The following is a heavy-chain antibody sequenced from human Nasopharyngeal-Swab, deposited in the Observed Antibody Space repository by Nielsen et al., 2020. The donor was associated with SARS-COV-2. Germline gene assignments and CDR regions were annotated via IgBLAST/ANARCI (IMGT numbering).Heavy chain of an antibody. V-gene: IGHV4-59*08. CDR3: ARVGVSGSFDY. J-gene: IGHJ4*02. Sequence: SETLSLTCTVSGGSISSYYWSWIRQPPGKGLEWIGHVYYSGSPSYNPSLKSRVTISVDRSRNLFSLRLNSVTAADTAVYYCARVGVSGSFDYWGQGTLVTVSS. CDR2: VYYSGSP. D-gene: IGHD2-15*01. CDR1: GGSISSYY.